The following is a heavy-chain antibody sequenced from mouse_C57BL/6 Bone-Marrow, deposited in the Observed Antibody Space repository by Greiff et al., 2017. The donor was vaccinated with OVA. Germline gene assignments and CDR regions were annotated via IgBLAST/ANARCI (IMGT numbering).Heavy chain of an antibody. CDR1: GFTFSSYT. Sequence: EVHLVESGGGLVKPGGSLKLSCAASGFTFSSYTMSWVRQTPEKRLEWVATISGGGGNTYYPDSVKGRFTISRDNAKNTLYLQMSSLRSEDTALYYCARNYGSSLDYWGQGTTLTVSS. D-gene: IGHD1-1*01. CDR2: ISGGGGNT. V-gene: IGHV5-9*01. J-gene: IGHJ2*01. CDR3: ARNYGSSLDY.